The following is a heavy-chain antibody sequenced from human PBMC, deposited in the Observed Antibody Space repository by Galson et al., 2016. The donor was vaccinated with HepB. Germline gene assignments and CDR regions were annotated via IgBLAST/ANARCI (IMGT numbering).Heavy chain of an antibody. Sequence: VQLVESGGGVVQPGTSLRLSCAASGFTFRSYGMHWVRQAPGKGLEWVAVIWYDGSNKYYADSVKGRFTISRDNSKNTVYLQMNSLKVEDTAVYYWARDRGLVVIPATKRSGWLDPWGQGTLITVSS. D-gene: IGHD2-2*01. CDR3: ARDRGLVVIPATKRSGWLDP. J-gene: IGHJ5*02. CDR2: IWYDGSNK. CDR1: GFTFRSYG. V-gene: IGHV3-33*01.